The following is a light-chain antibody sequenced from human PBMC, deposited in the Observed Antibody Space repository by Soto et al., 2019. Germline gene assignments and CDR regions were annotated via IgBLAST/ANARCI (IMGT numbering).Light chain of an antibody. CDR1: QSVSSN. Sequence: EIVMTQSPATLSVSPGERATLSCRASQSVSSNLAWYQQKPGQAPRLLIYGASTRATGIAARFSGSGSGTEFTLTISSLQSEDFAVYYCQQYNNLWTFGQGNKVYI. CDR2: GAS. CDR3: QQYNNLWT. V-gene: IGKV3-15*01. J-gene: IGKJ1*01.